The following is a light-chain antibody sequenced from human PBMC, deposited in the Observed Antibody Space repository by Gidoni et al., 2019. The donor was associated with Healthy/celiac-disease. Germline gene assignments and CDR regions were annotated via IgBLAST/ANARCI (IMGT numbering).Light chain of an antibody. CDR1: KLGDKY. CDR3: QAWDSSTVV. V-gene: IGLV3-1*01. Sequence: SYELTQQPSVSVSPGQTARITCSGDKLGDKYACWYQQKPGQSPVLVIYQDSKRPSGIPERFSGSNSGNTATLTISGTQARDEADYYCQAWDSSTVVFGGGTKLTVL. J-gene: IGLJ2*01. CDR2: QDS.